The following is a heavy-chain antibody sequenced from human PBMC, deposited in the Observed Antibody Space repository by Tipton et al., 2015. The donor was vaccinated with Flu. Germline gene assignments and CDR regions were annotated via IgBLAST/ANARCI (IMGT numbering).Heavy chain of an antibody. CDR1: GGIFSSYA. J-gene: IGHJ5*02. CDR3: ARDGGEVMITFGGVLAYPWGYNWFDP. D-gene: IGHD3-16*02. CDR2: IIPIFGTA. Sequence: QLVQSGAEVKKPGSSVKVSCKASGGIFSSYAISWVRQAPGQGLEWMGGIIPIFGTANYAQKFQGRVTITADESTSTAYMELSSLRSEDTAVYYCARDGGEVMITFGGVLAYPWGYNWFDPWGQRTLVTVSS. V-gene: IGHV1-69*01.